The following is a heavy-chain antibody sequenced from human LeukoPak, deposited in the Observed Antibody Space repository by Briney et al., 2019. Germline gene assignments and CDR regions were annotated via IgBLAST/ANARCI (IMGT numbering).Heavy chain of an antibody. CDR2: INGNSGAA. Sequence: ASVKVSCKASGFTFTGHYMHWVRQAPGQGLEWMGWINGNSGAANYARNFQDRVTLTRDTSISTVYMELSRLRIDDTAVYYCARDFSWGVDDWGQGTLVTVSS. CDR1: GFTFTGHY. CDR3: ARDFSWGVDD. D-gene: IGHD3-10*01. V-gene: IGHV1-2*02. J-gene: IGHJ4*02.